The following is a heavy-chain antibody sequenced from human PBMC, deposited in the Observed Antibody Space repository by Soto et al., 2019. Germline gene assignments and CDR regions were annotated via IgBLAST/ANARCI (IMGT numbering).Heavy chain of an antibody. D-gene: IGHD3-22*01. CDR3: ARGVMIVAYNYFDY. CDR1: GFNFRNYA. Sequence: PGGSLRLSCTASGFNFRNYAMSWVRQAPGKGLEWVSIISSNGESTYHTGATYYADSVRGRFTISRDNSKNTLYLQMNSLRAEDTAVYYCARGVMIVAYNYFDYWGQGTLVTVSS. J-gene: IGHJ4*02. V-gene: IGHV3-NL1*01. CDR2: ISSNGESTYHTGAT.